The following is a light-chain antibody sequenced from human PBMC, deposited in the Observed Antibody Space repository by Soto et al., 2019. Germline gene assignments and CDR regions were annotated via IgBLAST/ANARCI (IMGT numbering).Light chain of an antibody. V-gene: IGKV3D-15*01. J-gene: IGKJ1*01. CDR3: HQYNNWPRT. Sequence: EIVMTQSPATLSVSPGERATLSCRASQSVSSNLAWYQQKPGQAPRLLIYDASNRATGIPARFSGSGSGTDFTLTISSLEPEDFAVYFCHQYNNWPRTFGQGTKVDIK. CDR1: QSVSSN. CDR2: DAS.